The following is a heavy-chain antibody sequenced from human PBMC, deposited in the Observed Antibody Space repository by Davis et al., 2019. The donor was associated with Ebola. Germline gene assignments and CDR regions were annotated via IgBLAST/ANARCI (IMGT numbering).Heavy chain of an antibody. D-gene: IGHD6-6*01. J-gene: IGHJ4*02. CDR2: IYYSGST. V-gene: IGHV4-39*07. Sequence: SETLSLTCTVSGGSISSSSYYWGWIRQPPGKGLEWIGSIYYSGSTYYNPSLKSRVTISVDTSKNQFSLKLSSVTAADTAVYYCARVSSSSSLPFYWGQGTLVTVSS. CDR1: GGSISSSSYY. CDR3: ARVSSSSSLPFY.